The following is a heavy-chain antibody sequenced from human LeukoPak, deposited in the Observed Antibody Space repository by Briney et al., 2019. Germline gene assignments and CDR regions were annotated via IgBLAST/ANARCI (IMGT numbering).Heavy chain of an antibody. D-gene: IGHD6-6*01. CDR1: GGTFSSHA. CDR2: IIPIFGTA. CDR3: ARRIAARSGFDY. J-gene: IGHJ4*02. V-gene: IGHV1-69*01. Sequence: VASVKVSCKASGGTFSSHAISWVRQAPGQGLEWMGGIIPIFGTANYAQKFQGRVTITADESTSTAYMELSSLRSEDTAVYYCARRIAARSGFDYWGQGTLVTVSS.